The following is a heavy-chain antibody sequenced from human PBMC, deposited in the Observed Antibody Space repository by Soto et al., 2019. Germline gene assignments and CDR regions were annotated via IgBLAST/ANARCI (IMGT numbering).Heavy chain of an antibody. Sequence: QVQLVQSGAEVKKPGSSVKVSCKASGGTFSSYTISWVRQAPGQGLEWMGRIIPILGIANYAQKFQGRVTITADKSTSTAYMELSSLRSEDTAVYYCARAKGQRLDLSRYYYGMDVWGQGTTVTVSS. J-gene: IGHJ6*02. CDR3: ARAKGQRLDLSRYYYGMDV. V-gene: IGHV1-69*02. D-gene: IGHD6-25*01. CDR1: GGTFSSYT. CDR2: IIPILGIA.